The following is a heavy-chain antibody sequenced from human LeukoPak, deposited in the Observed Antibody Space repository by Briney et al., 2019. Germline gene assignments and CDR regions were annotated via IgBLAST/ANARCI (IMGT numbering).Heavy chain of an antibody. J-gene: IGHJ6*03. V-gene: IGHV4-59*01. CDR2: IYHTGST. CDR3: ARLRWYTYYYYYMDV. CDR1: GGSISSYH. Sequence: SETLSLTCTVSGGSISSYHWSWIRQPPGKGLEWIGYIYHTGSTKYNPSLKSRVTISVDTSKNQFSLKLNSVTAADTAVYYCARLRWYTYYYYYMDVWGKGTTVTVSS. D-gene: IGHD4-23*01.